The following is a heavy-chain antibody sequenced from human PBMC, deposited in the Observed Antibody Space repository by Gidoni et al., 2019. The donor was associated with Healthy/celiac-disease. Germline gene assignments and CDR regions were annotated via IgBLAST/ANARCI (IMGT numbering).Heavy chain of an antibody. CDR3: AKDGYCSSTSCRDYYYYMDV. CDR2: ISYDGSTK. D-gene: IGHD2-2*03. CDR1: GFTFSSYG. Sequence: QVQLVESGGGVVQHGRSLRLSCAASGFTFSSYGLHWVRQAPGKGLEWVAVISYDGSTKYYADSVKGRFTISRDNSKNTLYLQMNSLRAEDTAVYYCAKDGYCSSTSCRDYYYYMDVWGKGTTVTVSS. V-gene: IGHV3-30*18. J-gene: IGHJ6*03.